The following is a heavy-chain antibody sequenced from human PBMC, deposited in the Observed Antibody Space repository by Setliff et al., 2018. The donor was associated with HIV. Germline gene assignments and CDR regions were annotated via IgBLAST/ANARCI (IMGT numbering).Heavy chain of an antibody. D-gene: IGHD6-25*01. Sequence: PSETLSLTCAVYGGSFSDYYWNWIRQPPGKGLEWIGEINHSGSTNYNPSLKSRVTISLDTSKNQFSLKLTSVTAADTAVYYCARYSPRGYTLTGPYWGQGTLVTVSS. CDR3: ARYSPRGYTLTGPY. CDR2: INHSGST. V-gene: IGHV4-34*10. J-gene: IGHJ4*02. CDR1: GGSFSDYY.